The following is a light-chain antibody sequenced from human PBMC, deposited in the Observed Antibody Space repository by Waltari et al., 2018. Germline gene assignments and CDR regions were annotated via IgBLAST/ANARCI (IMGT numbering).Light chain of an antibody. J-gene: IGKJ1*01. CDR2: WAS. Sequence: DIVMTQSPESLAVSLGERATINCKSSQSVLYSPNNKNYLAWSQQKPGPPPKLLIYWASTRESGVPDRFSGSGSGTDFTLTISSLQAEDVAVYYCQQYANTPRTFGQGTTVEIK. CDR3: QQYANTPRT. V-gene: IGKV4-1*01. CDR1: QSVLYSPNNKNY.